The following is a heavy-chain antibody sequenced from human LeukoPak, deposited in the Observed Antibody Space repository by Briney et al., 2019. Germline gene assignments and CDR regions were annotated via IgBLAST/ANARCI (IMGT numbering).Heavy chain of an antibody. CDR2: IYYSGST. CDR3: ARFTMVRGVTSGIFDY. CDR1: GGSISSYY. J-gene: IGHJ4*02. Sequence: SETLSLTCTVAGGSISSYYWSWIRQPPGKGQEWIGYIYYSGSTNYNPSLKSRVTISVDTSKNQFSLKLSSVTAADTAVYYCARFTMVRGVTSGIFDYWGQGTLVTVSS. V-gene: IGHV4-59*08. D-gene: IGHD3-10*01.